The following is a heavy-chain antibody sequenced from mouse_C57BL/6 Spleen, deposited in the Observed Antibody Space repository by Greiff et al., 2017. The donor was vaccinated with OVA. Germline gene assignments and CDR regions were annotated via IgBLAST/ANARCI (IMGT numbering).Heavy chain of an antibody. V-gene: IGHV5-4*01. Sequence: EVQRVESGGGLVKPGGSLKLSRAASGFTFSSYAMSWVRQTPEKRLEWVATISDGGSYTYYPDKVKGRFTISRDNAKNNLYLQMSQLKSEDTAMYYCARDASKRSRDYWGQGTSVTVSS. CDR3: ARDASKRSRDY. J-gene: IGHJ4*01. D-gene: IGHD2-5*01. CDR1: GFTFSSYA. CDR2: ISDGGSYT.